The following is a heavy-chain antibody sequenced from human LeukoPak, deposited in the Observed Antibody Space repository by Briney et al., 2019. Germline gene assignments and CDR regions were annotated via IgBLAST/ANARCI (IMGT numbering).Heavy chain of an antibody. CDR1: GYTFTSYY. CDR2: INPSSGST. CDR3: ARTWETENYFDY. J-gene: IGHJ4*02. V-gene: IGHV1-46*01. Sequence: GATVKVSCKASGYTFTSYYMHWVRQAPGQGLEWMGIINPSSGSTSYAQKFQGRVTMTRDTSTSTVYMELSSLRPEDTAVYYCARTWETENYFDYWGQGTLVTVSS. D-gene: IGHD1-26*01.